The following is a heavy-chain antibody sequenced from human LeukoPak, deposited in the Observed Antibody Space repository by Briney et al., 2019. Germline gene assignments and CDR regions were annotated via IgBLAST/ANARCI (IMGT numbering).Heavy chain of an antibody. J-gene: IGHJ3*02. CDR3: ARGTAVAPRSAFDI. CDR2: ISSGGSTI. V-gene: IGHV3-48*03. D-gene: IGHD6-19*01. CDR1: GFTFSSYE. Sequence: GGSLRLSCAASGFTFSSYEMNWVRQAPGQGLEWVSYISSGGSTIFYADSVKGRFTISRDNAKNSVYLQMNSLRDEDTAVYYCARGTAVAPRSAFDIWGQGTMVTVSS.